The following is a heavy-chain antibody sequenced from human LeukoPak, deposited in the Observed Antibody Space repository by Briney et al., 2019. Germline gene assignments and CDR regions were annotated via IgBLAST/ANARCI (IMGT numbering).Heavy chain of an antibody. J-gene: IGHJ5*02. Sequence: PSEALSLTCSVSGGSISSHYWSWIRQPPGKGLEWIGYIYYSGSTKYNPSLKSRVTISVDTSKNQFSLKLSSVTAADTAVYYCARGGTTVTPGLLWFDPWGQGTLVTVSS. D-gene: IGHD4-17*01. CDR1: GGSISSHY. CDR2: IYYSGST. CDR3: ARGGTTVTPGLLWFDP. V-gene: IGHV4-59*11.